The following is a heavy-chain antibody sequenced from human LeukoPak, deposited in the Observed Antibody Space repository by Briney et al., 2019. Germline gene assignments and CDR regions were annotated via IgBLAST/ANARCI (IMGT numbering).Heavy chain of an antibody. D-gene: IGHD3-3*01. J-gene: IGHJ6*03. CDR2: IIPNSGGT. Sequence: ASVKVSCKASGYTFTGYYMHWVRQAPGQGLEWMGWIIPNSGGTNYAQKFQGRVTMTRDTSISTAYMELSRLRSDDTAVYYCARANDFTYYYYMDVWGKGTTVTVSS. CDR1: GYTFTGYY. V-gene: IGHV1-2*02. CDR3: ARANDFTYYYYMDV.